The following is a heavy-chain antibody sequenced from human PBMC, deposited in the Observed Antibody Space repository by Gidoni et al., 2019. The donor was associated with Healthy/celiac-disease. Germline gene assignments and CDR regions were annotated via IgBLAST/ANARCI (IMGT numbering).Heavy chain of an antibody. D-gene: IGHD6-13*01. CDR1: GFTFSSYS. Sequence: GFTFSSYSMNWVRQAPGKGLEWVSSISSSSSYIYYADSVKGRFTISRDNAKNSLYLQMNSLRAEDTAVYYCARDSSSWYFTLNPLYYGMDVWGQGTTVTVSS. V-gene: IGHV3-21*01. CDR3: ARDSSSWYFTLNPLYYGMDV. J-gene: IGHJ6*02. CDR2: ISSSSSYI.